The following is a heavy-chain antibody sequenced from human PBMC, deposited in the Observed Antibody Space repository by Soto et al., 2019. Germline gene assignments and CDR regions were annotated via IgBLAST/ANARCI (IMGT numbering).Heavy chain of an antibody. CDR3: AKGRVVGVTTCPDF. Sequence: EVQLLESGGGLVQPGGSLRLSCAASGFTFSNFAMRWYRQAPGKGLEWVSVINGNGRSKYHADSVQGRFTISRDNSKNALYLQMNSLRAGDTALYYCAKGRVVGVTTCPDFWGQGTLGTVSS. CDR2: INGNGRSK. V-gene: IGHV3-23*01. CDR1: GFTFSNFA. J-gene: IGHJ4*02. D-gene: IGHD1-26*01.